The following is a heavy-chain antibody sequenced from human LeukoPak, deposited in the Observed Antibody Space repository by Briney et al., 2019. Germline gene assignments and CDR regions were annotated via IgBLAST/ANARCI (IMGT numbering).Heavy chain of an antibody. V-gene: IGHV3-30-3*01. J-gene: IGHJ3*02. CDR1: GFTFSSYA. CDR3: ARGMDAFDI. Sequence: GGSLRLSCAASGFTFSSYAMHWVRQAPGKGLEWVAVISYDGSNKYYADSVKGRFTISRDNSKNTLYLQTNSLRAEDTAVYYCARGMDAFDIWGQGTMVTVSS. CDR2: ISYDGSNK.